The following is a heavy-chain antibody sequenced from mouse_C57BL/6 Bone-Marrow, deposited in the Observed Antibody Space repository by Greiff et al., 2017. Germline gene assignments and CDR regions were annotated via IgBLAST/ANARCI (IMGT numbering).Heavy chain of an antibody. CDR2: INPYNGGT. D-gene: IGHD1-1*01. CDR3: ARAPITTVVATPWGFDV. V-gene: IGHV1-19*01. J-gene: IGHJ1*03. CDR1: GYTFTDYY. Sequence: EVQLQQSGPVLVKPGASVKMSCKASGYTFTDYYMNWVKQSHGKSLEWIGVINPYNGGTSYNQKFKGKATLTVDKSSSTAYMELNRLTSEDSAVYDWARAPITTVVATPWGFDVWGTGTTVTVSS.